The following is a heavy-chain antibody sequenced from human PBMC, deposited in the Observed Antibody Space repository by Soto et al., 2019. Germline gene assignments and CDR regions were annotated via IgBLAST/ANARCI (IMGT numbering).Heavy chain of an antibody. CDR2: IYYRGSN. V-gene: IGHV4-59*01. D-gene: IGHD2-2*02. CDR3: ARTTYTTSNYFDY. CDR1: GGSITSYY. J-gene: IGHJ4*01. Sequence: PSETLSLTCTVSGGSITSYYWSWIRQPPGKGLEWIAYIYYRGSNTYNPSLESRVTMSVDTSKNQFSLNLSSATAADTAVYYCARTTYTTSNYFDYWGHGTLVTVSS.